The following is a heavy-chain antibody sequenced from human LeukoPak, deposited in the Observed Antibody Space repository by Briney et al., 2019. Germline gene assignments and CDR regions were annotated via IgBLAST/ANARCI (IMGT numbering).Heavy chain of an antibody. Sequence: PGGSLRLSCAASGFTFSSYWMHWVRQTPGKGLVWVSRIDSGGSNTRYADSVKGRFTISRDNAKNTLYLQMNGLRVEDTAVYYCARESGGGGQGFDYWGQGTLVTVSS. D-gene: IGHD2-15*01. V-gene: IGHV3-74*01. CDR3: ARESGGGGQGFDY. CDR1: GFTFSSYW. CDR2: IDSGGSNT. J-gene: IGHJ4*02.